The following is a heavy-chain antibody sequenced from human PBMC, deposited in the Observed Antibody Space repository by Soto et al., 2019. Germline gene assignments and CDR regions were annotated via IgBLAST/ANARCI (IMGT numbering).Heavy chain of an antibody. V-gene: IGHV4-59*01. J-gene: IGHJ4*02. CDR1: GDSINNSY. CDR3: AKYRRTEAEGFTLDY. D-gene: IGHD6-13*01. CDR2: IYYTGTT. Sequence: SETLSLTCAVSGDSINNSYWILIRQPPVKRLEWIGNIYYTGTTTYNPSLESRVTMSVDTSKNQFSLKLNSVDAADTAVYYCAKYRRTEAEGFTLDYWGRGTLVTVSS.